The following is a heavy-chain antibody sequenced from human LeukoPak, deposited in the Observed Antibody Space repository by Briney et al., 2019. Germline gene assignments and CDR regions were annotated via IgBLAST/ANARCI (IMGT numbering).Heavy chain of an antibody. CDR2: IKEDGSAQ. V-gene: IGHV3-7*01. CDR1: GFTFNGYW. D-gene: IGHD2-2*01. J-gene: IGHJ5*02. CDR3: ATSSNAPGNH. Sequence: GGSLRLSCAASGFTFNGYWMSWVRQAPGKGLEWVANIKEDGSAQYYAGSVKGRFTISRDNAKNSLNLQMNSLRAEDTAVYYCATSSNAPGNHWGQGTLVTVSS.